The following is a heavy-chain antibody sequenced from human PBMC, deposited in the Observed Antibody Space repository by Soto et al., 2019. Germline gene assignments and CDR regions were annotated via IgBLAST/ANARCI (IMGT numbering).Heavy chain of an antibody. D-gene: IGHD4-17*01. CDR2: INPNSGDT. J-gene: IGHJ4*02. Sequence: ASVKVSCKASGYTFTDNFIHWVRQAPGQGLEWMGWINPNSGDTTYAQKFQGRVTMTRYTSITTAYMELSRLRSDDTAVYYCARVPTATTTFDYWGQGTLVTVSS. CDR1: GYTFTDNF. CDR3: ARVPTATTTFDY. V-gene: IGHV1-2*02.